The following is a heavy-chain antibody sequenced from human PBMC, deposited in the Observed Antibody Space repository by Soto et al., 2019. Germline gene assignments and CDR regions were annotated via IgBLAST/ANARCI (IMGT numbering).Heavy chain of an antibody. V-gene: IGHV5-51*01. CDR2: IYPGDSDT. D-gene: IGHD5-18*01. J-gene: IGHJ6*02. CDR3: ARHSGYSYGYYYYYGMDV. Sequence: NAGESLKISCKGSGYSFTSYWIDWVRQMPGKGLEWMGIIYPGDSDTRYSPSFQGQVTISADKSISTAYLQWSSLKASDTAMYYCARHSGYSYGYYYYYGMDVWGQGTTVTVSS. CDR1: GYSFTSYW.